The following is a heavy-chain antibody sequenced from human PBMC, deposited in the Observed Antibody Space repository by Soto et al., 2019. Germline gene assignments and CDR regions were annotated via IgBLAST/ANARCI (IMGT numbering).Heavy chain of an antibody. Sequence: EVQLVESEGGLVQPGGSLRLSCAASGFTFSSYSMNWVRQAPGKGLEWVSYVSSGSSTIYYADSVKGRFTISRDNAKNSLYLQMDSLRAEDTALYYCAREKGYCTSTSCYARGYFDYWGQGTLVTVSS. D-gene: IGHD2-2*01. CDR1: GFTFSSYS. CDR3: AREKGYCTSTSCYARGYFDY. J-gene: IGHJ4*02. CDR2: VSSGSSTI. V-gene: IGHV3-48*01.